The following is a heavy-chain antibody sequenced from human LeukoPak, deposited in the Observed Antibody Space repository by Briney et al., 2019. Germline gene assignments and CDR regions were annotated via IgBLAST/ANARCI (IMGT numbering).Heavy chain of an antibody. Sequence: SETLSLTCAVYGGSFSSYYWSWIRQPPGKGLEWIGYIYYSGSTNYNPSLKSRVTISVDTSKNQFSLKLSSVTAADTAVYYCARAGGHYDFWSGYPTPFDYWGQGTLVTVSS. CDR3: ARAGGHYDFWSGYPTPFDY. CDR1: GGSFSSYY. D-gene: IGHD3-3*01. V-gene: IGHV4-59*01. J-gene: IGHJ4*02. CDR2: IYYSGST.